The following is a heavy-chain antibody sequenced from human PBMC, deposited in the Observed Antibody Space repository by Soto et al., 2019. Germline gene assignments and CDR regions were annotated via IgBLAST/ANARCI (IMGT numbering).Heavy chain of an antibody. J-gene: IGHJ6*02. CDR3: ARKLGYCSSTSCPSLPYYYGMDV. CDR2: IIPIFGTA. Sequence: QVQLVQSGAEVKKPGSSVKVSCKASGGTFSSYAISWVRQAPGQGLEWMGGIIPIFGTANYAQKFQGRVTITADESTSTAYMELSSLRSEATAVYYCARKLGYCSSTSCPSLPYYYGMDVWGQGTTVTVSS. CDR1: GGTFSSYA. V-gene: IGHV1-69*01. D-gene: IGHD2-2*01.